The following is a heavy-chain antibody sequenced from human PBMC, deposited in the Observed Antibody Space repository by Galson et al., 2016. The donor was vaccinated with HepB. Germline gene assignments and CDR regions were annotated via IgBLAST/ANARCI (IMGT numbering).Heavy chain of an antibody. V-gene: IGHV5-51*01. CDR3: AKYPTSAVAGRGAFDV. Sequence: QSGAEVKKPGESPRISCQASGYSFTSCWIAWVRQMPGKGLEWLGIIYPGDSDTRYSPSFQGQVTISVDRSISTAYLQWTSLKASDTAIYYCAKYPTSAVAGRGAFDVWGQGTMVTVSS. CDR2: IYPGDSDT. CDR1: GYSFTSCW. D-gene: IGHD6-19*01. J-gene: IGHJ3*01.